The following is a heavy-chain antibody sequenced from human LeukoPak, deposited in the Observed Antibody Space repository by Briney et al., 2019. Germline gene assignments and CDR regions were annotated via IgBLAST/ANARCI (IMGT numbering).Heavy chain of an antibody. CDR1: GFTFSSYG. D-gene: IGHD5-24*01. V-gene: IGHV3-30*18. CDR2: ISYDGSNK. CDR3: AKDLRDGPLTWEHFDY. J-gene: IGHJ4*02. Sequence: GGSLRLSCAASGFTFSSYGMHWVRQAPGKGLEWVAVISYDGSNKYYADSVKGRFTISRDNSKNTLYLQMNSLRAEDTAVYYCAKDLRDGPLTWEHFDYWGQGTLVTVSS.